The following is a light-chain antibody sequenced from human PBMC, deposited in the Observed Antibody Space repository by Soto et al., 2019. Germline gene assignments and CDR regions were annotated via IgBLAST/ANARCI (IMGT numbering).Light chain of an antibody. V-gene: IGKV3-11*01. CDR3: QQRSNWPPT. CDR1: QSVSSY. Sequence: EIVFTQAPTTLALSPGGKATLFFRASQSVSSYLAWYQQKPGQAPRLLIYDASNRATGIPARFSGSGSGTDFTLTVSSLEPEDFAVYYCQQRSNWPPTFGQGTRLEIK. J-gene: IGKJ5*01. CDR2: DAS.